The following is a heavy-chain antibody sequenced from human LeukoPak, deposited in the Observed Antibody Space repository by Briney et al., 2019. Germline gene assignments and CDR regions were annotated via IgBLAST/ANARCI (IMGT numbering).Heavy chain of an antibody. CDR1: GFTFSSYA. D-gene: IGHD3-9*01. Sequence: PGGSLRLSCAASGFTFSSYAMSWVRQAPGKGLEWASGISGSGGSTYYADSVKGRFTISRDNSKNTLYLQMNSLRAEDTAVYYCAKEGRYFDWLLDYWGQGTLVTVSS. J-gene: IGHJ4*02. CDR3: AKEGRYFDWLLDY. V-gene: IGHV3-23*01. CDR2: ISGSGGST.